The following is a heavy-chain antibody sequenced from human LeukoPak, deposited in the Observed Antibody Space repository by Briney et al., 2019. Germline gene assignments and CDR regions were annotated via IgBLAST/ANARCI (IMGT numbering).Heavy chain of an antibody. Sequence: GESLKISCKGSGYSFTSHWIGWVRQMPGKGLEWMGIIYPGDSDTRYSPSFQGQVTISADKSISTAYLQWSSLKASDTAMYYCARLGVAVAGTKYFQHWGQGTLVTVSS. CDR1: GYSFTSHW. CDR2: IYPGDSDT. V-gene: IGHV5-51*01. J-gene: IGHJ1*01. CDR3: ARLGVAVAGTKYFQH. D-gene: IGHD6-19*01.